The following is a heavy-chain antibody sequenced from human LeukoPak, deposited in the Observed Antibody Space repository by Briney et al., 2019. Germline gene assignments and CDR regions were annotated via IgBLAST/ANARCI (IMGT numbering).Heavy chain of an antibody. Sequence: PGGSLGLSCAASGFTFSSYWMHWVRQAPGKGLVWVSRINSDGSSTSYADSVKGRFTISRDNTKNTLYLQMNSLRAEDTAVYYCARDRDYYGSGSSFDPWGQGTLVTVSS. V-gene: IGHV3-74*01. CDR2: INSDGSST. CDR1: GFTFSSYW. J-gene: IGHJ5*02. CDR3: ARDRDYYGSGSSFDP. D-gene: IGHD3-10*01.